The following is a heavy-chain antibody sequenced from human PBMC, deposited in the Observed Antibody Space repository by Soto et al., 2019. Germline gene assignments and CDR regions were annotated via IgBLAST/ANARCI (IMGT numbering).Heavy chain of an antibody. D-gene: IGHD3-22*01. CDR1: GFTFSGSS. V-gene: IGHV3-73*01. CDR2: IKDKSNGYAT. Sequence: GGSLRLSCAASGFTFSGSSMHWVRQASGRGLEWVGRIKDKSNGYATAYAASVKGRFTISRDDSKNTAYLQMNSLKTEDTAVYYCSRYYYDSSGYPIICPWGQGTLVTVSS. CDR3: SRYYYDSSGYPIICP. J-gene: IGHJ5*02.